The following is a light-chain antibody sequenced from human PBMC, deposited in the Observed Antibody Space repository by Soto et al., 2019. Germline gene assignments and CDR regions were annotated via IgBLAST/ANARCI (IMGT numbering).Light chain of an antibody. CDR1: QSINSRY. J-gene: IGKJ3*01. CDR2: GAS. V-gene: IGKV3-20*01. Sequence: EIVLTQSPGTLSLSPGERATLSCRASQSINSRYLAWYQQKPGQAPRLLIYGASSRATGIPDRFSGSGSGTDFTLTLSRLEPEDFAVYYCQQFGSSPRFTFGPGTKVDIK. CDR3: QQFGSSPRFT.